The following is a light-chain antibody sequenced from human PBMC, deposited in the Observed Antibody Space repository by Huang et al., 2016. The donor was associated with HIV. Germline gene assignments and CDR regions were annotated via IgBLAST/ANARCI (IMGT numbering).Light chain of an antibody. Sequence: EIVMTQSPATLSVSPGERATLSCRASQSVSSNLAWYQQKPGQAPRIRIYGASTRATGLPAMFSGSGCGTEFTLTISSLQSEDCAVYYCQQYNKWPPYTFGQGTKLEIK. CDR2: GAS. CDR3: QQYNKWPPYT. J-gene: IGKJ2*01. CDR1: QSVSSN. V-gene: IGKV3-15*01.